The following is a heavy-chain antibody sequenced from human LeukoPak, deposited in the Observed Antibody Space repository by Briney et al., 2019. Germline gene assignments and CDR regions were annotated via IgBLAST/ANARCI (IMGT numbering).Heavy chain of an antibody. CDR2: ISGSGGTT. J-gene: IGHJ4*02. CDR3: AKVASGSYYNWPFDY. Sequence: GGSLRLSCAASGFTFSSFAMNWVRQAPGKGLEWVSSISGSGGTTYYAGSVKGRFTISRDNSKNTLFLQMNSLRAEDTAVYYCAKVASGSYYNWPFDYWGQGTLVTVSS. D-gene: IGHD1-26*01. CDR1: GFTFSSFA. V-gene: IGHV3-23*01.